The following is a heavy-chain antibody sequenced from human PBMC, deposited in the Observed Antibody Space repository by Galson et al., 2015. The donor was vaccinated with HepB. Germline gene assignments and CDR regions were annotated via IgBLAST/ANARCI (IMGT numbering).Heavy chain of an antibody. Sequence: SLRLSCAASGFTFSSYGMHWVRQAPGKGLEWVAFIRYDGSNKYYADSVKGRFTISRDNSKNTLYLQMNSLRAEDTAVYYCAKERIVVVPAAATSFDYWGQGTLVTDSS. J-gene: IGHJ4*02. D-gene: IGHD2-2*01. V-gene: IGHV3-30*02. CDR1: GFTFSSYG. CDR2: IRYDGSNK. CDR3: AKERIVVVPAAATSFDY.